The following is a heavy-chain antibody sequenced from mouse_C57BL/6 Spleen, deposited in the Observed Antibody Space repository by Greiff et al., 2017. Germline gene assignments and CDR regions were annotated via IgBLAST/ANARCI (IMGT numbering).Heavy chain of an antibody. J-gene: IGHJ2*01. D-gene: IGHD3-2*02. Sequence: EVQLQESGGDLVKPGGSLKLSCAASGFTFSSYGMSWVRQTPDKRLEWVATISSGGSYTYYPDSVKGRFTISKDNAKNTLYLQMSSLKSEDTAIYYCARQTAQAYFDYWGQGTTLTVSS. CDR2: ISSGGSYT. CDR3: ARQTAQAYFDY. CDR1: GFTFSSYG. V-gene: IGHV5-6*01.